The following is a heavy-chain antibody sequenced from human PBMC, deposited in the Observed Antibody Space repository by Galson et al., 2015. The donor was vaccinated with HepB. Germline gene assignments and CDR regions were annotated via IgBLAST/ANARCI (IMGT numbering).Heavy chain of an antibody. Sequence: SEPLSLTCTVSGGSIYNSAYYWGWIRQPPGKGLEWIASIYYSGSTGYNPSLKSRVTISVDTSKNKFSLGLNSVTAADSAVYYCARHSGDFRYWGRGTLVTVSS. V-gene: IGHV4-39*01. CDR1: GGSIYNSAYY. D-gene: IGHD3-10*01. CDR2: IYYSGST. CDR3: ARHSGDFRY. J-gene: IGHJ4*02.